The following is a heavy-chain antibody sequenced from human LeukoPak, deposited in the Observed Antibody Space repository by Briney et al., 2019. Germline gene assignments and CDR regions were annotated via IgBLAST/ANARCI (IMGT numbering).Heavy chain of an antibody. Sequence: GGSLRLSCAASGFTFSSYGMHWVRQAPGKGLEWVAVIWYDGSNKYYADSVKGRFTISGDNAKNSLYLQMNSLRAEDTALYYCAKCVGVTLYYGMDVWGQGTTVTVSS. V-gene: IGHV3-33*03. CDR2: IWYDGSNK. J-gene: IGHJ6*02. D-gene: IGHD1-26*01. CDR1: GFTFSSYG. CDR3: AKCVGVTLYYGMDV.